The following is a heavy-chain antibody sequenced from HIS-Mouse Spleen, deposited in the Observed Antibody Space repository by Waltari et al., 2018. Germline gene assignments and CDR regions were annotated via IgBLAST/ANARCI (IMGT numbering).Heavy chain of an antibody. Sequence: QLQLQESGPGLVKPSETLSLTCTVSGGSIISSRYYWGLVRPPPGKGLEWIGRIYYSGSTYYNPSLKSRVTISVDTSKNQFSLKLSSVTAADTAVYYCAREIPYSSSWYDWYFDLWGRGTLVTVSS. V-gene: IGHV4-39*07. CDR3: AREIPYSSSWYDWYFDL. CDR2: IYYSGST. CDR1: GGSIISSRYY. D-gene: IGHD6-13*01. J-gene: IGHJ2*01.